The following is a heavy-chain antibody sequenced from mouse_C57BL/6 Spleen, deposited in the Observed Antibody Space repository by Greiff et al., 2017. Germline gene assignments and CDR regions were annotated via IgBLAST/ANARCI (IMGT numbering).Heavy chain of an antibody. J-gene: IGHJ2*01. Sequence: QVQLQQPGPELVMPAPSVKLSCKASGYTFTSSWMHCVKQRPAQGLEWIGEIDPSDSYTNYNQKFNVKSTLTVDKSSSTAYMQLSSLTSEDSAVYYCARSLYDGYYFDYWGQGTTLTVSS. D-gene: IGHD2-3*01. CDR1: GYTFTSSW. CDR2: IDPSDSYT. V-gene: IGHV1-69*01. CDR3: ARSLYDGYYFDY.